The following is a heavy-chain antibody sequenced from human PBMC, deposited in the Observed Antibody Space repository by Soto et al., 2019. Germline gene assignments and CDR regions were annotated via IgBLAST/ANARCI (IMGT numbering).Heavy chain of an antibody. J-gene: IGHJ5*02. Sequence: SETLSLTCTVSGGSISSSSYYWGWIRQPPGKGLEWIGSIYYSGSTYYNPSLKSRVTISVDTSKNQFSLKLSSVTAADTAVYYCARRVTDFWSGYSVNWFDPWGQGTLVTVSS. CDR3: ARRVTDFWSGYSVNWFDP. CDR2: IYYSGST. CDR1: GGSISSSSYY. V-gene: IGHV4-39*01. D-gene: IGHD3-3*01.